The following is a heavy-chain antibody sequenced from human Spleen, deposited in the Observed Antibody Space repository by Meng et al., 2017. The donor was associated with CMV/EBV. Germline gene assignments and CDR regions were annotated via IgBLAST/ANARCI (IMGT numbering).Heavy chain of an antibody. D-gene: IGHD2-8*01. CDR3: AKDLYRNWFDP. V-gene: IGHV3-15*01. J-gene: IGHJ5*02. Sequence: GESLKISCAASGFTFSNAWMSWVRQAPGKGLEWVGRIKSKTDGGTTDYAAPVKGRFTISRDDSKNTLYLQMNSLKTEDTAVYYCAKDLYRNWFDPWGQGTLVTVSS. CDR1: GFTFSNAW. CDR2: IKSKTDGGTT.